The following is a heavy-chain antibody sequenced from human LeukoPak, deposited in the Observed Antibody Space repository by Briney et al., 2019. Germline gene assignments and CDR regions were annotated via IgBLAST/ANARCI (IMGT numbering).Heavy chain of an antibody. CDR2: IWFDGSNK. CDR1: GFTFSSYG. V-gene: IGHV3-33*01. J-gene: IGHJ6*02. Sequence: GGSLRLSCVASGFTFSSYGMHWVRQAPGKGLEWVAVIWFDGSNKYYADSVKGRFTISRDNSKNTFYLLMDSLSADDTAVYYCARDPAAASRGFGMGVWGQGTTVTVSS. CDR3: ARDPAAASRGFGMGV. D-gene: IGHD2-15*01.